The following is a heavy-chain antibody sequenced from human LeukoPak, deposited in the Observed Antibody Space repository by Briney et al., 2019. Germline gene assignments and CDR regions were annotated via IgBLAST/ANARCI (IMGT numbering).Heavy chain of an antibody. J-gene: IGHJ4*02. CDR1: GFTFSSYE. CDR3: ARERNFYYFDY. D-gene: IGHD3-3*01. CDR2: ISSSGSTI. V-gene: IGHV3-48*03. Sequence: GGSLRLSCAASGFTFSSYEMNWVRQAPGKGLEWVSYISSSGSTIYYADSVKGRFTISRDNAQNSLFLELNSLRGEDTAVYYCARERNFYYFDYWGQGALVTVSS.